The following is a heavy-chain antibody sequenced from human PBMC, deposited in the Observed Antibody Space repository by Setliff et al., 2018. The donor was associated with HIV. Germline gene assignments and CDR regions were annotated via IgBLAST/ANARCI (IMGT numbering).Heavy chain of an antibody. CDR1: GYTFTSYA. J-gene: IGHJ3*02. CDR3: AGFNDGSGMYAFDI. D-gene: IGHD3-10*01. Sequence: EASVKVSCKASGYTFTSYAMHWVRQAPGQRLEWMGWINAGNGNTKYSQKFQGRVTITRDTSASTAYRELNSLRSEDTAVYYCAGFNDGSGMYAFDIWGQGTMVTVSS. V-gene: IGHV1-3*01. CDR2: INAGNGNT.